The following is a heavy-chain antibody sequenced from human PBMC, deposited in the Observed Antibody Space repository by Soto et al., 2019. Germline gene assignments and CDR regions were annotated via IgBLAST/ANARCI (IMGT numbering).Heavy chain of an antibody. CDR3: ARGHDAGFDY. CDR2: ISYDGSNK. J-gene: IGHJ4*02. V-gene: IGHV3-30-3*01. Sequence: EGSLRLSCAASGFTFSSYAMHWVRQAPGKGLEWVAVISYDGSNKYYADSVKGRFTISRDNSKNTLYLQMNSLRAEDTAVDYCARGHDAGFDYWGQGALVTVSS. CDR1: GFTFSSYA.